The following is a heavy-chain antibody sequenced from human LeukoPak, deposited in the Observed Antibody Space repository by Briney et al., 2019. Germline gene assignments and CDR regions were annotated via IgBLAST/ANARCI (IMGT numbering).Heavy chain of an antibody. J-gene: IGHJ4*02. V-gene: IGHV3-48*03. CDR3: ARRGSYNDY. D-gene: IGHD3-16*01. CDR1: GFTFSSYE. CDR2: ISSSGSTI. Sequence: GGSLRLSCAASGFTFSSYEMNWVRRAPGKGLVWVSYISSSGSTIYYADSVKGRFTISRDNAKNSLYLQMNSLRAEDTAVYYCARRGSYNDYWGQGTLVTVSS.